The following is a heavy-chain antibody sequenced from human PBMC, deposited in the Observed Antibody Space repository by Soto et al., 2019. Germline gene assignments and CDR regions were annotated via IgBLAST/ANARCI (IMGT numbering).Heavy chain of an antibody. CDR3: ARGSGYSDYYYFDY. V-gene: IGHV1-8*01. CDR2: MNPNSGNT. Sequence: QVQLVQSGAEGKKPGASVKVSCKPSGYTFTSYDINWVRQATGQGLEWMGWMNPNSGNTGYAQKFQGRVTMTRNTSISTAYMELSSLRSEDTAVYYCARGSGYSDYYYFDYWGQGTLVTVSS. J-gene: IGHJ4*02. D-gene: IGHD5-12*01. CDR1: GYTFTSYD.